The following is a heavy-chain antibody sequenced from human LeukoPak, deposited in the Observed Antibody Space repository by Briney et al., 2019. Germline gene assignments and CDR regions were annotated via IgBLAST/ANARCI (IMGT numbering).Heavy chain of an antibody. Sequence: SETLSLTCTVSGGSISSYYWSWIRQPPGKGLEWIGYIYYSGSTNYNPSLKTRVTISVDTSKNQFTLKLSSVTAADTAVYYCARGRNRRTSSMVRIWYFDLWGRGTLVTVSS. CDR2: IYYSGST. V-gene: IGHV4-59*12. J-gene: IGHJ2*01. D-gene: IGHD6-6*01. CDR3: ARGRNRRTSSMVRIWYFDL. CDR1: GGSISSYY.